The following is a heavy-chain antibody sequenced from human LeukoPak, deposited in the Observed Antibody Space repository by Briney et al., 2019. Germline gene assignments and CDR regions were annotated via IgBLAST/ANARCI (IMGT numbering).Heavy chain of an antibody. CDR3: ARLAYCGGDCTGTAFDI. D-gene: IGHD2-21*01. CDR1: GFTFSTYD. V-gene: IGHV3-23*01. CDR2: ISGSGGST. J-gene: IGHJ3*02. Sequence: GGSLRLSCAASGFTFSTYDMTWVRQAPGKGLEWVSAISGSGGSTYYADSVKGRFTISRDNSKNTLYLQMNSLRAEDTAVYYCARLAYCGGDCTGTAFDIWGQGTMVTVSS.